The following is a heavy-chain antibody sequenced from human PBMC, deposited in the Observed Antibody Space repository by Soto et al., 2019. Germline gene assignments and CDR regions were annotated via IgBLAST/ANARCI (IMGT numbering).Heavy chain of an antibody. Sequence: LSLTCTVSGGSVSSGSYYWSWIRQPPGKGLGGIGYIYYSGSTNYNPSLRSRVTISVDTPKKQFSLKLSSVTAADTSVYYCARDSCPSYCDSSGYNWFDPWGQGTLVTVSS. V-gene: IGHV4-61*01. D-gene: IGHD3-22*01. CDR2: IYYSGST. CDR3: ARDSCPSYCDSSGYNWFDP. CDR1: GGSVSSGSYY. J-gene: IGHJ5*02.